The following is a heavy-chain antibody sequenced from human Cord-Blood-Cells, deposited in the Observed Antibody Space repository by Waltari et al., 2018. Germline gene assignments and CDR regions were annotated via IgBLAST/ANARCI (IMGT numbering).Heavy chain of an antibody. CDR2: INHSGST. Sequence: QVQLQQWGAGLLKPSETLSLTCAVEGGSFSGYYWSWLGQPPGKGLEWIGEINHSGSTNYNPSLKSRVTISVDTSKNQFSLKLSSVTAADTAVYYCARGHYYDSSGYYYYLHWGQGTLVTVSS. CDR1: GGSFSGYY. D-gene: IGHD3-22*01. J-gene: IGHJ4*02. CDR3: ARGHYYDSSGYYYYLH. V-gene: IGHV4-34*01.